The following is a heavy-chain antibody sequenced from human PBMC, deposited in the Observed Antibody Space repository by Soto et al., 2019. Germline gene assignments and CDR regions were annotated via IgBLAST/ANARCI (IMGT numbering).Heavy chain of an antibody. Sequence: EVQLVESGGGLVQPGGSLRLSCPASGFSITNTWMHCVRQAPGTGLEWVGRVKSKADGGTADYAAPVKGRFTVSRDDSKNTQYLQMNSLKMEDTAVYYCNSYPDFWGGHTPLWGQGTLVTVSS. J-gene: IGHJ4*02. CDR2: VKSKADGGTA. D-gene: IGHD3-3*01. V-gene: IGHV3-15*07. CDR1: GFSITNTW. CDR3: NSYPDFWGGHTPL.